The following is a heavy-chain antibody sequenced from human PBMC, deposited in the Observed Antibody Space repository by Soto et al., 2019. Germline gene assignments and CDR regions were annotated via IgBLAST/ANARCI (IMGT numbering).Heavy chain of an antibody. V-gene: IGHV4-39*01. CDR1: GGSISSSSYY. J-gene: IGHJ5*02. D-gene: IGHD6-13*01. CDR3: ARQQLGNNWFYP. CDR2: IYYSGST. Sequence: PSETLSLTCTVSGGSISSSSYYWGWIRQPPGKGLEWIGSIYYSGSTYYNPSLKSRVTISVDTSKNQFSLKLSSVTAADTAVYYCARQQLGNNWFYPWGQGTLVTVSS.